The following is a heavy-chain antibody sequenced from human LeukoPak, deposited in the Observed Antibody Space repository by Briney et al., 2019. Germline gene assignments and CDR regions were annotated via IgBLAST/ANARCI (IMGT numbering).Heavy chain of an antibody. V-gene: IGHV4-59*12. CDR3: AREEYIYAGRTPPYSFDH. Sequence: PSEPLSLPCTVSGVPISSYYWSWTRQPPGKGLEWIGYIYYSGSTNYNPSLKSRVTISIDTSKNQFSLKLSSVTDADTAVYYCAREEYIYAGRTPPYSFDHWGQRTLVTVSS. CDR2: IYYSGST. D-gene: IGHD5-18*01. CDR1: GVPISSYY. J-gene: IGHJ4*02.